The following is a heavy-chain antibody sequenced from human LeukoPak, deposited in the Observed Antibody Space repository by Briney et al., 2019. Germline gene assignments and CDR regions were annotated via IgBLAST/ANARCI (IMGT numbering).Heavy chain of an antibody. J-gene: IGHJ4*02. D-gene: IGHD6-6*01. Sequence: SETLSLTCTVSGGSITSYYWSWTRQPAGKGLEWIGRIHTSGNTDYNPSLQSRVTMSVDTSKNQFSLKVTSVTAADTAVYYCAREGSMTARPFVSIDYWGQGTLVTVSS. CDR2: IHTSGNT. CDR1: GGSITSYY. CDR3: AREGSMTARPFVSIDY. V-gene: IGHV4-4*07.